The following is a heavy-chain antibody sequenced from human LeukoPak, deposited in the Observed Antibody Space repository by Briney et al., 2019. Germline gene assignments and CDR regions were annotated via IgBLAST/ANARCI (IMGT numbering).Heavy chain of an antibody. D-gene: IGHD4-11*01. Sequence: SVKVSCKASGGTFSSYAISWVRQAPGQGLEWMGGIIPIFGTANYAQKFQGRVTITTDESTSTAYMELSSLRSEDTAVYYCARGGMTTVPLGHYWGQGTLVTVSS. CDR2: IIPIFGTA. J-gene: IGHJ4*02. CDR1: GGTFSSYA. V-gene: IGHV1-69*05. CDR3: ARGGMTTVPLGHY.